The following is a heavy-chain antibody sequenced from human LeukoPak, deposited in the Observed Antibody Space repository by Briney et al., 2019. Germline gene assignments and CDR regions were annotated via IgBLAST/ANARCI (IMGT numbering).Heavy chain of an antibody. D-gene: IGHD3-22*01. J-gene: IGHJ4*02. V-gene: IGHV4-59*11. CDR1: GGSISSHY. CDR2: IYYSGST. CDR3: ARAYYYDSSGPCYFDY. Sequence: SETLSLTCTVSGGSISSHYWSWIRQPPGKGLEWIGYIYYSGSTNYNPSLKSRVTISVDTSKNQFSLKLSSVTAADTAVYYCARAYYYDSSGPCYFDYWGQGTLVTVSS.